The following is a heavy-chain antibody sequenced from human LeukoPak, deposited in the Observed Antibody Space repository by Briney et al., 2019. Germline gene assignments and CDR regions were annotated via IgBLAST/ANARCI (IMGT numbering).Heavy chain of an antibody. D-gene: IGHD2-15*01. V-gene: IGHV3-30*02. CDR1: VFTFSSTG. CDR3: VKDQDVVVVAATQIAY. Sequence: PVGSLRLSCAASVFTFSSTGMHCVREAPGTGLECVAFIRYDGSIKYYADSVKGRFTISRDNSKNTLYLQMNSLRAADTAAYYCVKDQDVVVVAATQIAYWGQGTLVTVSS. J-gene: IGHJ4*02. CDR2: IRYDGSIK.